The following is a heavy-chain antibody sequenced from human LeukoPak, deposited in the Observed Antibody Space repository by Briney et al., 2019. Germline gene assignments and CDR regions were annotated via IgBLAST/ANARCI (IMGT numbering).Heavy chain of an antibody. CDR1: GFTFSGYG. CDR2: IRYDGSNK. J-gene: IGHJ6*03. D-gene: IGHD4-11*01. V-gene: IGHV3-30*02. CDR3: AKDYSNYPSYYYYYYMDV. Sequence: AGSLRLSCAASGFTFSGYGMHWVCQGPGKGLERVAFIRYDGSNKYYEDSVKGRFTISRDNSKNTLYLQMNSLRAEDTAVYYCAKDYSNYPSYYYYYYMDVWGKGTTVTVSS.